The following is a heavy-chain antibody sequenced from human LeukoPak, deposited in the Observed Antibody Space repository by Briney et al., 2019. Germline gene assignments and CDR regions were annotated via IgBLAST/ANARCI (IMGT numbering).Heavy chain of an antibody. CDR1: GFTFSSYG. CDR2: VRYDGSNK. V-gene: IGHV3-30*02. Sequence: GGSLRLSCAASGFTFSSYGMHWVRQAPGKGLEWVAFVRYDGSNKYYADSVKGRFTISRDNSKNTLYLQMNSLRAEDTAVYYCAKAWDAYYYYYMDVWGKGTTVTVSS. D-gene: IGHD1-26*01. CDR3: AKAWDAYYYYYMDV. J-gene: IGHJ6*03.